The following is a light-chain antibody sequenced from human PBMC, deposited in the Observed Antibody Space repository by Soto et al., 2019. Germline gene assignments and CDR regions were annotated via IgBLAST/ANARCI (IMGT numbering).Light chain of an antibody. V-gene: IGKV2-28*01. CDR3: MQTLQAPKT. J-gene: IGKJ3*01. CDR1: QSLLHSNGDTY. Sequence: DIVLTQSPLSLPVTPGEPASISCRSSQSLLHSNGDTYLDWYLQKPGQSPQLLVYLGYNRAFGVPDRFSCTGSGADFTLKISRVEAEDVGVYYCMQTLQAPKTFGPGTKVDIK. CDR2: LGY.